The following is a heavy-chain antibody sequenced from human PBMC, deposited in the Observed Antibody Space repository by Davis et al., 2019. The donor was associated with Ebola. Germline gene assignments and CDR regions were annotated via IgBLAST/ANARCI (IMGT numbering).Heavy chain of an antibody. CDR1: GYTFTNYY. CDR2: INPNDGRT. Sequence: ASVQVSCKASGYTFTNYYMHWVRQAPGQGLVWMGMINPNDGRTIYAQKFQGRVTVTRDTSTITVYMDLSSLRSEDTALYYCTTPGGQDSGYDVFDIWGQGTMVTVSS. D-gene: IGHD5-12*01. CDR3: TTPGGQDSGYDVFDI. V-gene: IGHV1-46*03. J-gene: IGHJ3*02.